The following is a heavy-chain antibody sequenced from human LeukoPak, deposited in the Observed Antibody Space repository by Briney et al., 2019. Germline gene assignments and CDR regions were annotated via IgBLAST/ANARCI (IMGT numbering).Heavy chain of an antibody. J-gene: IGHJ3*02. CDR2: ISGSGGST. CDR1: GFTFSSYG. CDR3: AKDQKENYYDSSHDAFDI. Sequence: PGGSLRLSCAASGFTFSSYGMSWVRQAPGKGLEWVSAISGSGGSTYYADSVKGRFTISRDNSKNTLYLQMNSLRAEDAAVYYCAKDQKENYYDSSHDAFDIWGQGTMVTVSS. D-gene: IGHD3-22*01. V-gene: IGHV3-23*01.